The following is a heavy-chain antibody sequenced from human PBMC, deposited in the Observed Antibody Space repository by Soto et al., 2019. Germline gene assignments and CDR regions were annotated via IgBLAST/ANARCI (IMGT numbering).Heavy chain of an antibody. CDR3: ARDSPSSGRSFDL. CDR2: IFHTGAT. J-gene: IGHJ4*02. V-gene: IGHV4-4*07. Sequence: QVHLKESGPELVKPSETLSPTSNASGVPITGNNWIWVRQPAGIRREWIGRIFHTGATNVNSNLRSRVIMSIDTSKNQFSLKLRPVTAADTAVYYCARDSPSSGRSFDLWGQGILVTVSS. CDR1: GVPITGNN. D-gene: IGHD1-26*01.